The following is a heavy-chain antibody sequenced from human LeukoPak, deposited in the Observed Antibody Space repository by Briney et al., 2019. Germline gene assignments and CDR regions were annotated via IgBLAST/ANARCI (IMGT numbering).Heavy chain of an antibody. J-gene: IGHJ6*02. CDR3: ATGYGDYDPGGMDV. Sequence: GRSLRLTCAASGFTFDDYAMHWVRQAPGKGLEWVSGISWNSGSIGYADSVKGRFTISRDNAKNSLYLQMNSLRAEDTALYYCATGYGDYDPGGMDVWGQGTTVTVSS. D-gene: IGHD4-17*01. CDR2: ISWNSGSI. CDR1: GFTFDDYA. V-gene: IGHV3-9*01.